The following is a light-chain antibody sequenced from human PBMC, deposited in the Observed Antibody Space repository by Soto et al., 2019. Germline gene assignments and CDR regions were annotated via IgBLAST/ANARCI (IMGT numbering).Light chain of an antibody. CDR1: QSISNS. CDR3: QQYSTYPLT. V-gene: IGKV1-5*03. CDR2: RAS. J-gene: IGKJ4*01. Sequence: DIQVTQSPSSLSASVGDRVTITCRASQSISNSLAWYQQKPGKAPKLLIYRASALQSGVPSRFSSSGSGTEFTLTIDSLQPDDFATFYCQQYSTYPLTFGGGTKVDIK.